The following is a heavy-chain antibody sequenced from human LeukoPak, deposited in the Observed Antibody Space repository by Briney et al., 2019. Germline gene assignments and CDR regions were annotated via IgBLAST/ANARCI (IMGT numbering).Heavy chain of an antibody. D-gene: IGHD4-17*01. J-gene: IGHJ5*02. V-gene: IGHV1-46*01. CDR2: ISPSGGST. CDR3: ARLGHGEAWFDP. Sequence: ASVKVSCKAFGYTFTSNYMHWVRQAPGQGPEWMGVISPSGGSTTYAQKFQGRVTLTRDMSTSTDYLELRSLRSDDTAVYYCARLGHGEAWFDPWGQGTLVTVSS. CDR1: GYTFTSNY.